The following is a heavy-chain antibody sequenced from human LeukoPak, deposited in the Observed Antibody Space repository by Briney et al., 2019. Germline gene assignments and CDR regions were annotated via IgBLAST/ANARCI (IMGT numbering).Heavy chain of an antibody. Sequence: ETLSLTCAVYGGSFSGYYWSWIRQPPGKGLEWIGEINHSGSTNYNPSLKSRVTISVDTSKNQFSLKLSSVTAADTAVYYCARGQAGYSSGWYNFWGQGTLVTVSS. J-gene: IGHJ4*02. V-gene: IGHV4-34*01. D-gene: IGHD6-19*01. CDR3: ARGQAGYSSGWYNF. CDR2: INHSGST. CDR1: GGSFSGYY.